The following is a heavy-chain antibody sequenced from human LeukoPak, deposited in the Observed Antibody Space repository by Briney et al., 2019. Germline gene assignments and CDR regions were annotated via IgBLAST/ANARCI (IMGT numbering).Heavy chain of an antibody. V-gene: IGHV4-34*01. D-gene: IGHD2-2*02. CDR1: GGSFSGYY. CDR3: ARHLRYCSSTSCYMRAGGEFDY. J-gene: IGHJ4*02. Sequence: RTSETLSLTCAVYGGSFSGYYWSWIRQPPGKGLEWIGEINHSGSTYYNPSLKSRVTISVDTSKNQFSLKLSSVTAADTAVYYCARHLRYCSSTSCYMRAGGEFDYWGQGTLVTVSS. CDR2: INHSGST.